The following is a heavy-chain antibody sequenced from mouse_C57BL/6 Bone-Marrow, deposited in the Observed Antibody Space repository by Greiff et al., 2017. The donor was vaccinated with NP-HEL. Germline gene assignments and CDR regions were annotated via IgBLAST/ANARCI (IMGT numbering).Heavy chain of an antibody. CDR2: IHPNSGST. CDR3: ARSDYGSAWFAY. CDR1: GYTFTSYW. J-gene: IGHJ3*01. V-gene: IGHV1-64*01. Sequence: QVQLQQPGAELVKPGASVKLSCKASGYTFTSYWMHWVKQRPGQGLEWIGMIHPNSGSTNYNEKFKSKATLTVDKSSSTAYMQLSSLTSDDSAVYYCARSDYGSAWFAYWGQGTLVTVSA. D-gene: IGHD1-1*01.